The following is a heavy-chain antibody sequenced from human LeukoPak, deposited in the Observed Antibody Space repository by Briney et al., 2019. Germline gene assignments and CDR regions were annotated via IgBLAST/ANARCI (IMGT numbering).Heavy chain of an antibody. CDR3: ARDYGSGSYYDYMDV. V-gene: IGHV4-61*02. D-gene: IGHD3-10*01. CDR1: GGSISSGSYY. CDR2: IYTSGST. Sequence: PSETLSLTCTVSGGSISSGSYYWSWIWQPGGKGLEWIGRIYTSGSTNYNPSLKSRVTISVDTSKNQFSLKLSSVTAADTAVYYCARDYGSGSYYDYMDVWGKGTTVTISS. J-gene: IGHJ6*03.